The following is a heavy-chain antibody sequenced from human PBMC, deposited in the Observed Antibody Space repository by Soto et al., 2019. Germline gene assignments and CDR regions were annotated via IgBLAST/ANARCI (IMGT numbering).Heavy chain of an antibody. CDR2: IYYSGST. V-gene: IGHV4-39*01. CDR3: ARHSGSYSSSWFDY. J-gene: IGHJ5*01. CDR1: GGSISSSNFY. Sequence: LSLTCSVSGGSISSSNFYWGWIRQPPGKGLEWIGSIYYSGSTYYNPSLRSRLTISVDTSKSQFSLKLSSVTAADTAVYYCARHSGSYSSSWFDYWGQGALVTVSS. D-gene: IGHD6-13*01.